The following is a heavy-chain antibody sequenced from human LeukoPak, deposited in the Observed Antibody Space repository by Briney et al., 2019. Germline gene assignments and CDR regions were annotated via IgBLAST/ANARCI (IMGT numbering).Heavy chain of an antibody. CDR1: GLTFINFG. V-gene: IGHV3-23*01. Sequence: GGSLRLSCAASGLTFINFGMTWVRQAPGKGLEWVSAISGSAVITFYADSVKGRFTISRDNSKNTLYLQMNSLRAEDTAVYYCAKGGMYYDILTGYYYYYYYYMDVWGKGTTVTISS. CDR3: AKGGMYYDILTGYYYYYYYYMDV. CDR2: ISGSAVIT. J-gene: IGHJ6*03. D-gene: IGHD3-9*01.